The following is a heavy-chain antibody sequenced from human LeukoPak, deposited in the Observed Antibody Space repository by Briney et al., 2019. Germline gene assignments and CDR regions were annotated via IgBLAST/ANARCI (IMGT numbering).Heavy chain of an antibody. CDR3: ARDIGGSYSAIDY. V-gene: IGHV3-21*05. D-gene: IGHD1-26*01. CDR2: ISGSGSDI. CDR1: GFTFSFYS. Sequence: GGSLRLSCAGSGFTFSFYSLNWVRQAPGRGLEWVSFISGSGSDIFYADSVKGRFTISRDNAKSSVSLQMDSLRGDDTAVYYCARDIGGSYSAIDYWGQGTLVTVSS. J-gene: IGHJ4*02.